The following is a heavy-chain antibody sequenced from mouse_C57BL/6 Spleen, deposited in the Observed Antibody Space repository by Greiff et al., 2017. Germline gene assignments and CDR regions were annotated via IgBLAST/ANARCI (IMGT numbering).Heavy chain of an antibody. CDR3: ASAGLRRGGDYAMDY. V-gene: IGHV1-53*01. CDR2: INPSNGGT. CDR1: GYTFTSYW. Sequence: QVQLQQPGTELVKPGASVKLSCKASGYTFTSYWMHWVKQRPGQGLEWIGNINPSNGGTNYNEKFKSKATLTVDKSSSTAYMQLSSLPSEDSAVYYCASAGLRRGGDYAMDYWGQGTSVTVSS. J-gene: IGHJ4*01. D-gene: IGHD2-4*01.